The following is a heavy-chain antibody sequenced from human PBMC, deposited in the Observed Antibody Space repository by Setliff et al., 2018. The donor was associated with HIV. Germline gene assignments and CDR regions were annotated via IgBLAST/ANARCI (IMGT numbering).Heavy chain of an antibody. Sequence: PSETLSLTCTVTGYSISSGYYWAWIRQPPGKGLEWIGHIYHAGNTYYNPSLKSRVTISVDTSKNQISLRLNSLTAADTALYYCARGTSLNAVPDTFDIWGQGTMVTVSS. D-gene: IGHD3-16*01. CDR1: GYSISSGYY. CDR3: ARGTSLNAVPDTFDI. V-gene: IGHV4-38-2*02. J-gene: IGHJ3*02. CDR2: IYHAGNT.